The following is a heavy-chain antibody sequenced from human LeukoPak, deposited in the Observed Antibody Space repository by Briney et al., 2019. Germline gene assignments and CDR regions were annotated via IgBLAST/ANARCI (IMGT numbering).Heavy chain of an antibody. V-gene: IGHV1-2*02. CDR2: INPNSGGT. CDR1: GYTFTGYY. D-gene: IGHD3-22*01. CDR3: ARGGPAYYYDSSGYRYYYYYYMDV. Sequence: GASVKVSCKASGYTFTGYYMHWVRQAPGQGLEWMGWINPNSGGTNYAQKFQGRVTMTRDTSISTACMELSRLRSDDTAVYYCARGGPAYYYDSSGYRYYYYYYMDVWGKGTTVTVSS. J-gene: IGHJ6*03.